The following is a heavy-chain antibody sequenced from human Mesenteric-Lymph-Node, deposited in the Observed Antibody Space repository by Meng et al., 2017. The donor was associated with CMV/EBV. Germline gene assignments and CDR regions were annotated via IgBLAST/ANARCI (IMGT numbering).Heavy chain of an antibody. CDR1: GGSISSSDYY. CDR2: IYYSGST. CDR3: ARVRDLFRYFDY. V-gene: IGHV4-30-4*01. Sequence: SETLSLTCIVSGGSISSSDYYWSWIRQPPGKGLEWIGYIYYSGSTYYNPSLKSRVTISIDTSKNQFSLKLTSVTAADTAVYYCARVRDLFRYFDYWGQGTPVTVSS. J-gene: IGHJ4*02.